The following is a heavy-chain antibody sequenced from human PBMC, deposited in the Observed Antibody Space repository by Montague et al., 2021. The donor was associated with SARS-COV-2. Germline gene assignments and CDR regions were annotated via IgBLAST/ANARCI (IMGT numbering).Heavy chain of an antibody. CDR3: VEIVGAADY. CDR1: GGSNSNAY. D-gene: IGHD1-26*01. Sequence: SETLSLTCSSSGGSNSNAYWTCTRQPPGKGLEWIGITYFSGSTYYNPSLKSRVTISVDTSKNQFSLKLSSVTAADTAVYYCVEIVGAADYWGQGTLVTVSS. CDR2: TYFSGST. J-gene: IGHJ4*02. V-gene: IGHV4-59*04.